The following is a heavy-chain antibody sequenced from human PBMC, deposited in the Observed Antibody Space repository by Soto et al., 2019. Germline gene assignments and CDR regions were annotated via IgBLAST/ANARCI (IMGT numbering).Heavy chain of an antibody. CDR1: GGTTNSYY. CDR2: VHSSGST. CDR3: ARSGDGPATLFDH. Sequence: SETLSLTCSVSGGTTNSYYCSWIRQPAGKGLEWIGRVHSSGSTIYNPSLKSRVTMSVDTSKNQFSLRLSSVTAADTAVYYCARSGDGPATLFDHWGQGALVTVSS. D-gene: IGHD3-10*01. V-gene: IGHV4-4*07. J-gene: IGHJ4*02.